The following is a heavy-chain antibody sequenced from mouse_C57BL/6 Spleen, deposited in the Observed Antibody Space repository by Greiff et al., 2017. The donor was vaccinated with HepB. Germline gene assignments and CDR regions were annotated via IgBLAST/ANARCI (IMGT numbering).Heavy chain of an antibody. CDR1: GFTFSDYG. Sequence: EVKLVESGGGLVKPGGSLKLSCAASGFTFSDYGMHWVRQAPEKGLEWVAYISSGSSTIYYADTVKGRFTISRDNAKNTLFLQMTSLRSEDTAMYYCARRATVVEYYAMDYWGQGTSVTVSS. J-gene: IGHJ4*01. D-gene: IGHD1-1*01. V-gene: IGHV5-17*01. CDR2: ISSGSSTI. CDR3: ARRATVVEYYAMDY.